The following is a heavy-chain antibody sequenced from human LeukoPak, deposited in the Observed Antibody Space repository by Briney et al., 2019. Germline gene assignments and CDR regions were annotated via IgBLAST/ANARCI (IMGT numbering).Heavy chain of an antibody. V-gene: IGHV3-33*06. CDR1: GFTFSSYG. CDR2: IWYDGSNK. CDR3: AKEYYDFWSAYSSWFDP. Sequence: GRSLRLSCAASGFTFSSYGMHWVRQAPGKGLEWVAVIWYDGSNKYYADSVKGRFTISRDNSKNTLYLQMNSLRAEDTAVYYCAKEYYDFWSAYSSWFDPWGQGTLVTVYS. D-gene: IGHD3-3*01. J-gene: IGHJ5*02.